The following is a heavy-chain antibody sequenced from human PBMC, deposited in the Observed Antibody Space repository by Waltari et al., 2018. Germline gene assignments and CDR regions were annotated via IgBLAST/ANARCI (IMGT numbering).Heavy chain of an antibody. V-gene: IGHV3-30*18. CDR3: ANHRGGSYSYFDY. CDR2: ISYDGSNK. CDR1: GFTFSSYG. D-gene: IGHD1-26*01. J-gene: IGHJ4*02. Sequence: QVQLVESGGGVVQPGRSLRLSCAASGFTFSSYGMHWVRQAPGKGLEWVAVISYDGSNKYYADSVKGRFTISRDNSKNTLYLQMNSLRAEDTAVYYCANHRGGSYSYFDYWGQGTLVTVSS.